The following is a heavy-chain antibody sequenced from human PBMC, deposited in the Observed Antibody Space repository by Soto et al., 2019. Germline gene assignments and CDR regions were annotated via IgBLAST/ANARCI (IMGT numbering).Heavy chain of an antibody. Sequence: GGSLRLSCAASGFTFSSYAMSWVRQAPGKGLEWVSAISGSGGSTYYADSVKGRFTISRDNSKNTLYLQMNSLRAEDTAVYYCVSFRDSGYYGMDVWGQGTTVTVSS. CDR1: GFTFSSYA. CDR3: VSFRDSGYYGMDV. J-gene: IGHJ6*02. V-gene: IGHV3-23*01. CDR2: ISGSGGST.